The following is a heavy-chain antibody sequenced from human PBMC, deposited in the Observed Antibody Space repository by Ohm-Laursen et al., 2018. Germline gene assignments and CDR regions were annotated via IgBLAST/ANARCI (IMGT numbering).Heavy chain of an antibody. CDR3: AGYWSRGETFDI. D-gene: IGHD3-10*01. CDR2: IYYSGST. J-gene: IGHJ3*02. V-gene: IGHV4-4*07. Sequence: SETLSLTCSVSGGSLSNYYWNWVRQPAGKGLEWMGRIYYSGSTNYNPSLKSRVTMSVDTSNNQFSLKLNSVTAADTAVYYCAGYWSRGETFDIWGQGTLFTVSS. CDR1: GGSLSNYY.